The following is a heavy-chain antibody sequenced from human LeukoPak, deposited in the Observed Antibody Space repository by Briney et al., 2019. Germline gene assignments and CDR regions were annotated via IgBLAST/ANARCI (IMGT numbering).Heavy chain of an antibody. D-gene: IGHD3-10*01. CDR3: ATRDGSGSYYNPDYFDY. J-gene: IGHJ4*02. CDR2: IYPGDSDT. Sequence: GESLKISCKGSGYRFTNYWIGWVRQMPGKGLEGRGIIYPGDSDTRYRPSFQGQVTISADKSISTAYVQWSSLKASDTAMYYCATRDGSGSYYNPDYFDYWGQGTLVTVSS. V-gene: IGHV5-51*01. CDR1: GYRFTNYW.